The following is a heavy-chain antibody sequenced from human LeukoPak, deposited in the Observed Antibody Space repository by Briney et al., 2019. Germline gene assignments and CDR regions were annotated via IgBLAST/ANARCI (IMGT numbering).Heavy chain of an antibody. V-gene: IGHV3-9*01. CDR1: GITFDDFA. D-gene: IGHD4-11*01. J-gene: IGHJ6*02. CDR2: INWNSITI. CDR3: ARAPHYSNYGPYYYGMDV. Sequence: GGSLRLSCAASGITFDDFAMHWVRQAPGKGLEWVSGINWNSITIGYADSVKGRFTISRDNAKHSLYLQMNSLRAEDTAVYYCARAPHYSNYGPYYYGMDVWGQGTTVTVSS.